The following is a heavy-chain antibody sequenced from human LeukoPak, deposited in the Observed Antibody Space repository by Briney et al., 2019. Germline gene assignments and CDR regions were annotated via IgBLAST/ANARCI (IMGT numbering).Heavy chain of an antibody. J-gene: IGHJ4*02. CDR3: ARDNINYDY. CDR1: GFTFTDYY. D-gene: IGHD4-11*01. V-gene: IGHV3-11*04. Sequence: KPGGSLRLSCAASGFTFTDYYMSWIRQAPGKGLEWVSHINIGGGSVDYADSVKGRFTISRDNTKKSVYLQMNSLRVEDTAVYYCARDNINYDYWGQGILVTVSS. CDR2: INIGGGSV.